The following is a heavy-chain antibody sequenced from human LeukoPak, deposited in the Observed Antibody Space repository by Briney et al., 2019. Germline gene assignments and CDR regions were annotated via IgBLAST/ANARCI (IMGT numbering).Heavy chain of an antibody. J-gene: IGHJ4*02. D-gene: IGHD4-11*01. CDR3: ARSKRSNYPYYFDY. Sequence: GGSLRLSCAASGFNVSSNYISWVRQAPGKGLEWVSVIYSGGSTYYADSVKGRFTISRDNSKNTLYLQMNSLRAEDTAVYYCARSKRSNYPYYFDYWGQGTLVTVSS. CDR2: IYSGGST. V-gene: IGHV3-53*01. CDR1: GFNVSSNY.